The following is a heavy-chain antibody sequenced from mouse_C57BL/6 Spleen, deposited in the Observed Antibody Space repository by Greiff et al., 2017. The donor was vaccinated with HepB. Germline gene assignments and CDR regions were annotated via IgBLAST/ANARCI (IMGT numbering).Heavy chain of an antibody. Sequence: QVTLKVSGPGILQPSQTLSLTCSFSGFSLSTFGMGVGWIRQPSGKGLEWLAHIWWDDDKYYNPALKSRLTISKDTSKNQVFLKIATVDTADTATYYCARIAGITTYFDVWGTGTTVTVSS. CDR3: ARIAGITTYFDV. CDR2: IWWDDDK. D-gene: IGHD2-4*01. V-gene: IGHV8-8*01. J-gene: IGHJ1*03. CDR1: GFSLSTFGMG.